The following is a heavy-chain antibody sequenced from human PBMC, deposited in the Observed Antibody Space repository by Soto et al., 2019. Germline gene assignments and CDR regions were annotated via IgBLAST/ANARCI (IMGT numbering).Heavy chain of an antibody. CDR2: MNPNSGNT. J-gene: IGHJ1*01. CDR3: ARGFVWVDFRGVPPDAEYFQH. D-gene: IGHD3-10*01. Sequence: GASVKVSCKASGYTFTSYDINWVRQATGQGLEWMGWMNPNSGNTGYAQKFQGRVTMTRNTSISTAYMELSSLRSEDTAVYYCARGFVWVDFRGVPPDAEYFQHWGQGTLVTVSS. V-gene: IGHV1-8*01. CDR1: GYTFTSYD.